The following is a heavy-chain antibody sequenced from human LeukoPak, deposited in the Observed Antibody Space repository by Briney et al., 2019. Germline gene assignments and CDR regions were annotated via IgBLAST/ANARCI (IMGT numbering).Heavy chain of an antibody. Sequence: ASVKVSCKASGYTFTSYGISWVRQAPGQGLEWMGWISAYNGNTNYAQKLQGRVTMTTDTSTSTAYMELRSLRSDDTAVYCCARSSIAARPGYLWGQGTLVTVSS. V-gene: IGHV1-18*01. CDR3: ARSSIAARPGYL. CDR1: GYTFTSYG. D-gene: IGHD6-6*01. J-gene: IGHJ4*02. CDR2: ISAYNGNT.